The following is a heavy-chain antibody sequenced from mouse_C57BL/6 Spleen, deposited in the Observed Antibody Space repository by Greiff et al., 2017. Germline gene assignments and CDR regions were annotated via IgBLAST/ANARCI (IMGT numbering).Heavy chain of an antibody. J-gene: IGHJ2*01. Sequence: VQLQQSGAELVKPGASVKLSCKASGYTFTEYTIHWVKQRPEQGLEWIGRIDPEDGVTEYAPKFQGKATMTADTSSNTAYLQLSSLASEDTAVYYCTTLLTTTTRDYWGQGTTLTVSS. CDR3: TTLLTTTTRDY. V-gene: IGHV14-1*01. D-gene: IGHD6-1*01. CDR2: IDPEDGVT. CDR1: GYTFTEYT.